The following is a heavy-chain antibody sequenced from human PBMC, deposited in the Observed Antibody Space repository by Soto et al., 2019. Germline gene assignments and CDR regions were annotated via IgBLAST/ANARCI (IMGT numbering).Heavy chain of an antibody. CDR1: GFTFSSYA. V-gene: IGHV3-23*01. D-gene: IGHD4-4*01. CDR2: ISGSGGST. CDR3: ANSYSNYVGYYYGMDV. Sequence: LRLSCAASGFTFSSYAMSWVRQAPGKGLEWVSAISGSGGSTYYADSVKGRFTISRDNSKNTPYLQMNSLRAEDTAVYYCANSYSNYVGYYYGMDVWGQGTTVTVSS. J-gene: IGHJ6*02.